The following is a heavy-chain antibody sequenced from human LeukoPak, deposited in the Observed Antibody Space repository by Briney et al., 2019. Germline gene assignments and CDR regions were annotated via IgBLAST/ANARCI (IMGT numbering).Heavy chain of an antibody. CDR1: GGSISSGGYY. CDR2: IYYSGST. J-gene: IGHJ4*02. Sequence: SETLSLTCTVSGGSISSGGYYWSWIRQHPGKGLEWIGYIYYSGSTYYNPSLKSRVTISVDTSKNQFSLKLSSATAADTAVYYCAREKRGYSYGCVFDYWGQGTLVTVSS. D-gene: IGHD5-18*01. CDR3: AREKRGYSYGCVFDY. V-gene: IGHV4-31*03.